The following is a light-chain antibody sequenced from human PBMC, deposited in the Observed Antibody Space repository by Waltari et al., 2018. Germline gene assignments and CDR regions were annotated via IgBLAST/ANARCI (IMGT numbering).Light chain of an antibody. Sequence: QSVLSQPPSASGTPGQRVTISCSGTNYNIGNNYVYWYHQLPGTAPKLLIYRNNPGPSGVPDRCSGSKSGTSASLAISGLRSEDEAHYYCASWDGSLGGVIFGGGTKLTVL. CDR1: NYNIGNNY. CDR2: RNN. V-gene: IGLV1-47*01. J-gene: IGLJ2*01. CDR3: ASWDGSLGGVI.